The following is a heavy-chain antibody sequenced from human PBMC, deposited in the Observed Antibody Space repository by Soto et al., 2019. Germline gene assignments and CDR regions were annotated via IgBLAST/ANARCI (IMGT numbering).Heavy chain of an antibody. Sequence: SQTLSLTCAISGDSVSSNSAAWNWIRQSPSRGLEWLGRTYYRSKWYNDYAVSVKSRITINPDTSKNQFSLQLNSVTPEDTAVYYCARGLGEARPGELYYGMDVWGQGTTVTVSS. CDR3: ARGLGEARPGELYYGMDV. CDR2: TYYRSKWYN. CDR1: GDSVSSNSAA. V-gene: IGHV6-1*01. D-gene: IGHD3-16*01. J-gene: IGHJ6*02.